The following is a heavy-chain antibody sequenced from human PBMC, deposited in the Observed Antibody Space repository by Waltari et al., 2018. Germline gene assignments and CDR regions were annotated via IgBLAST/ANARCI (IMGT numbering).Heavy chain of an antibody. Sequence: EAQLLESGGGLVQPGGSLRLSCAASGFSFSTYDLAWVRQAPGKGLEWVSGIRNSGGNTYYGDSVKGRFAISRDNSRNTLHLQMNGLRAEDTAIYYCTSWRVVAGTGWFDSWGQGTLVTVSS. CDR2: IRNSGGNT. J-gene: IGHJ5*01. CDR1: GFSFSTYD. V-gene: IGHV3-23*01. CDR3: TSWRVVAGTGWFDS. D-gene: IGHD2-15*01.